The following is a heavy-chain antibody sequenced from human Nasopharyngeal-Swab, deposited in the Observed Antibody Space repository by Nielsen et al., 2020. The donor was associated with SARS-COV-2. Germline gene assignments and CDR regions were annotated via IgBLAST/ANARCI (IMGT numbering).Heavy chain of an antibody. Sequence: GGSLRLSCAASGFTFSNAWMSWVRQAPGKGLEWVGRIKSKTDGGTTDYAAPVKGRFTISRGDSKNTLYLQMNSLKTEDTAVYYCTTDLCSSTSCYGPFYYYYYGMDVWGQGTTVTVSS. J-gene: IGHJ6*02. CDR2: IKSKTDGGTT. CDR3: TTDLCSSTSCYGPFYYYYYGMDV. D-gene: IGHD2-2*01. CDR1: GFTFSNAW. V-gene: IGHV3-15*01.